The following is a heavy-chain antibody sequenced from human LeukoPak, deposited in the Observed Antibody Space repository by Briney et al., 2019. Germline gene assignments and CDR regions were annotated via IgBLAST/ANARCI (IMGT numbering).Heavy chain of an antibody. CDR1: GFTFSSYA. D-gene: IGHD2-15*01. CDR3: AQVVAATPIIDY. Sequence: GGSLRLSCAASGFTFSSYAMSWVRQAPGKGLEWVSAISGSGGSTYYADSVKGRFTISRDNSKNTLYLQMNSLRAEDTAVYYCAQVVAATPIIDYCGQGTLVTVSS. J-gene: IGHJ4*02. V-gene: IGHV3-23*01. CDR2: ISGSGGST.